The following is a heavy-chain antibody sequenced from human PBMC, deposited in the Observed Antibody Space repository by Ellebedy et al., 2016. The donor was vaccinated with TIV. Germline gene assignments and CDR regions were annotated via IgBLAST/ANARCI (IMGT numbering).Heavy chain of an antibody. D-gene: IGHD4-23*01. CDR3: ARSVDDYHDY. V-gene: IGHV5-10-1*01. J-gene: IGHJ4*02. CDR2: IDPSDSYT. CDR1: GYSFTSYW. Sequence: GESLKISCKVSGYSFTSYWISWVRQMPGKGLEWMGRIDPSDSYTNYSPSFQGHVTISADKSISTAYLQWSSLKASDTAMYYCARSVDDYHDYWGQGTLVTVSS.